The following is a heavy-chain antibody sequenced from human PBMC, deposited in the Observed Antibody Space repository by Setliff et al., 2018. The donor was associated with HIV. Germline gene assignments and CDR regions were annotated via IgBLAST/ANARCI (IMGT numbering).Heavy chain of an antibody. CDR1: GYTFINYY. Sequence: ASVKVSCKASGYTFINYYIHWVRQAPGQGLEWMAIIDPSGESTSYAQKFQGRVTMTMDTSTNTVYMELRSLRSDDTAVYYCARDRIPSKWLLESDYWGQGTLVTVSS. D-gene: IGHD3-22*01. V-gene: IGHV1-46*01. CDR3: ARDRIPSKWLLESDY. J-gene: IGHJ4*02. CDR2: IDPSGEST.